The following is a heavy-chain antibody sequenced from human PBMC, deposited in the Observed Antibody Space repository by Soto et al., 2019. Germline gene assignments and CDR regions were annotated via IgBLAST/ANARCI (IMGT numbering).Heavy chain of an antibody. D-gene: IGHD3-16*01. CDR3: ARHGGYYFDY. Sequence: QVQLQQWGAGLLKPSETLSLTCAVYSGSFSGYYWAWIRQPPGKGLEWIGEIYQGLSIVYNPSLETRVTISGDSSKNQFSLKLTSVTAADTAGYCCARHGGYYFDYWGQGTLVTVSS. V-gene: IGHV4-34*01. CDR2: IYQGLSI. CDR1: SGSFSGYY. J-gene: IGHJ4*02.